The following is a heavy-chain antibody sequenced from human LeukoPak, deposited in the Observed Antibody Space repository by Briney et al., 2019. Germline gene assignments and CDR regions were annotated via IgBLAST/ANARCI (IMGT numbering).Heavy chain of an antibody. CDR1: GFTFSSYS. CDR3: ARAGLGAFDI. Sequence: GGSLRLSCAASGFTFSSYSMNWVRQAPGKGLEWVSSISSSTTHISYADSVKGRFTISRDNAKNSLYLQMNSLRAEDTALYYCARAGLGAFDIWGQGTMVTVSS. V-gene: IGHV3-21*04. CDR2: ISSSTTHI. J-gene: IGHJ3*02.